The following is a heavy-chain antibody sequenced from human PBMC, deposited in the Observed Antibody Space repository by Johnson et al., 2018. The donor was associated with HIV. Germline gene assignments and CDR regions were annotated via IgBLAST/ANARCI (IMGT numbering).Heavy chain of an antibody. D-gene: IGHD3-22*01. CDR3: ASDLTRITMIVVVPQAFDI. V-gene: IGHV3-30-3*01. Sequence: QVQLVESGGGVVQPGRSLRLSCAASGFTFSSYAMHWVRQAPGKGLEWVAVISYDGSNKYYADSVKGRFTISRDNSKNTLYLQMNSLRAEDTAVSYCASDLTRITMIVVVPQAFDIWGQGTMVTVSS. J-gene: IGHJ3*02. CDR2: ISYDGSNK. CDR1: GFTFSSYA.